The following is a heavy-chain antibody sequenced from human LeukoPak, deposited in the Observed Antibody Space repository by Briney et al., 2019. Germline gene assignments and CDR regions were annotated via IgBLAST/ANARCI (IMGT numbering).Heavy chain of an antibody. CDR2: ISTDGSNK. CDR3: AKDSSSSWFGGDSK. CDR1: GFTFSYYG. Sequence: GGSLRLSCAASGFTFSYYGLRWVRQAPGKGLEWVALISTDGSNKNYADSVKGRFTISRDNSKNTLYLQMNSLRPEDTAVYYCAKDSSSSWFGGDSKWGQGTLVTVSS. V-gene: IGHV3-30*18. J-gene: IGHJ4*02. D-gene: IGHD6-13*01.